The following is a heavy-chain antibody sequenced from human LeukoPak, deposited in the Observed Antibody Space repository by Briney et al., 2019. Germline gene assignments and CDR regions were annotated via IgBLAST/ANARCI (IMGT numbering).Heavy chain of an antibody. V-gene: IGHV4-30-4*07. D-gene: IGHD2-15*01. CDR1: GGSFSGYS. J-gene: IGHJ4*02. Sequence: SETLSLTCAVYGGSFSGYSWSWIRQPPGKGLEWIGYIYYSGSTYYNPSLKSRVTISVDTSKNQFSLKLSSVTAADTAVYYCARVYCSGGSCYFDYWGQGTLVTVSS. CDR2: IYYSGST. CDR3: ARVYCSGGSCYFDY.